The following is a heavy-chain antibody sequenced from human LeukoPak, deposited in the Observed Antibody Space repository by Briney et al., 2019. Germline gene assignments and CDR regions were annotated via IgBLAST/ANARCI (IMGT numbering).Heavy chain of an antibody. D-gene: IGHD2-15*01. CDR3: ARCNGVALRRGGGSCYSA. V-gene: IGHV1-2*02. Sequence: ASVKVSCKASGYTFTGYYMHWVRQAPGQGLEWMGWINPNSGGTNYAQKFQGRVTMTRDTSISTAYMELSRLRSDDTAVYYCARCNGVALRRGGGSCYSAWGQGTLVTVSS. J-gene: IGHJ4*02. CDR1: GYTFTGYY. CDR2: INPNSGGT.